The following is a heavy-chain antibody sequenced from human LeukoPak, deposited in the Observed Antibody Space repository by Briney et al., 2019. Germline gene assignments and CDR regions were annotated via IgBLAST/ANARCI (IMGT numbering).Heavy chain of an antibody. Sequence: SQTLSLTCAVSGDSISSGDYSWSWIRQPPGKGLEWIGYIYNSGTTNYNPSLKSRVTISVDTPKNQFSLKLSSVTAADTAIYYCARNGDDSSDYYYFDYWGQGTLVTVSS. V-gene: IGHV4-30-4*07. CDR2: IYNSGTT. CDR3: ARNGDDSSDYYYFDY. D-gene: IGHD3-22*01. J-gene: IGHJ4*02. CDR1: GDSISSGDYS.